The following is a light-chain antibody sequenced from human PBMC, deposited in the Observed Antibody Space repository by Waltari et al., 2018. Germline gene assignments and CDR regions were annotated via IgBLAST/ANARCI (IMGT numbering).Light chain of an antibody. CDR1: SRDVGGYNY. Sequence: QSALTQPPSASGSPGQSVTISCTGTSRDVGGYNYVSWYQQHPGKAPKLTIYEVSKRPSGVPDRFSGSKSGNTASLTVSGLQAEDEADYYCSSYAGRNNLVFGGGTKLTVL. CDR2: EVS. J-gene: IGLJ2*01. CDR3: SSYAGRNNLV. V-gene: IGLV2-8*01.